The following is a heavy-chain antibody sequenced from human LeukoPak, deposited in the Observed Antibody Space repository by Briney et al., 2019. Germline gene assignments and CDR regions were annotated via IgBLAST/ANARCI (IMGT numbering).Heavy chain of an antibody. Sequence: ASVKVSCKVSGYTLTELSMHWVRQAPGKGLEWMGGFDPEDGETIYAQKFQGRVTMTEDTSTDTAYMELSSLRSDDTAVYYCARVSLGTFRVLDRYFDYWGQGTLVTVSS. CDR3: ARVSLGTFRVLDRYFDY. D-gene: IGHD4/OR15-4a*01. V-gene: IGHV1-24*01. CDR2: FDPEDGET. J-gene: IGHJ4*02. CDR1: GYTLTELS.